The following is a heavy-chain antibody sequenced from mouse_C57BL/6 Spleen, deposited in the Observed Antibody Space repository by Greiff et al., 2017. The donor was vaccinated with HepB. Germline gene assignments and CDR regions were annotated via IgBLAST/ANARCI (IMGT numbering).Heavy chain of an antibody. J-gene: IGHJ4*01. V-gene: IGHV5-16*01. D-gene: IGHD1-1*01. CDR2: INYDGSST. CDR3: ARVGLLRSYYYAMDY. CDR1: GFTFSDYY. Sequence: DVKLVESEGGLVQPGSSMKLSCTASGFTFSDYYMAWVRQVPEKGLEWVANINYDGSSTYYLDSLKSRFIISRDNAKNILYLQMSSLKSEDTATYYCARVGLLRSYYYAMDYWGQGTSVTVSS.